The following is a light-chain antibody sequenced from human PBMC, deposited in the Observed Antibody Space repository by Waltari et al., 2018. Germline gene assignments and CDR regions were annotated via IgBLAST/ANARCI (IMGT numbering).Light chain of an antibody. CDR2: SND. J-gene: IGLJ3*02. V-gene: IGLV1-44*01. CDR1: NSNIGNNP. Sequence: QSVLSQSPSASATPGQRVALSCSGGNSNIGNNPVNWYYHLPGTAPKLLIYSNDPRPSGVPDRFSGSKSGTSASLAISGLQSGDEGDYYCASWDDTLGGILFCGGTRLTVL. CDR3: ASWDDTLGGIL.